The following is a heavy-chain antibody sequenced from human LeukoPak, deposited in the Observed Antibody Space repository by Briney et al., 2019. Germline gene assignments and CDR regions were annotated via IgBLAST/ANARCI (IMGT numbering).Heavy chain of an antibody. V-gene: IGHV4-4*07. D-gene: IGHD3-3*01. Sequence: SETLSLTCTVSGGSISSYYWSWIRQPAGKGLEWIARIYTSGSTNYNPSLKSRVTMSVDTSENQFSLKLSSVTAADTAVYYCARDNPPLRFLEWLSLTIDYWGQGTLVTVSS. CDR1: GGSISSYY. J-gene: IGHJ4*02. CDR2: IYTSGST. CDR3: ARDNPPLRFLEWLSLTIDY.